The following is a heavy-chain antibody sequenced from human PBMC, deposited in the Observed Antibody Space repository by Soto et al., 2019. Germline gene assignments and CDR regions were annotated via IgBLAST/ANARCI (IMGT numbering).Heavy chain of an antibody. CDR3: VRGASLNFDY. CDR1: GFTFDDYG. J-gene: IGHJ4*02. D-gene: IGHD2-15*01. CDR2: VNWNGGST. Sequence: EVQLVESGGGVLRPGGSLRLSCAASGFTFDDYGMSWARQAPGKGLEWVSGVNWNGGSTGYADSVKGRFTISRDNAKNSLYLQINCLRAEDTAFYYCVRGASLNFDYWGQGTLVTVSS. V-gene: IGHV3-20*04.